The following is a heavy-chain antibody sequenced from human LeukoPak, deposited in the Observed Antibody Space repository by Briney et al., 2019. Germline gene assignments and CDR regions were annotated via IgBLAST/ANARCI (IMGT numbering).Heavy chain of an antibody. Sequence: SETLSLTCAVYGGSFSGYYWSWIRQPPGKGLEWIGEINHSGSTNYKPSLKSRVPISVDTSKNQFSLKLSSVTAADTAVYYCARGNNDSSGYYSDFDYWGQGTLVTVSS. D-gene: IGHD3-22*01. CDR2: INHSGST. CDR1: GGSFSGYY. J-gene: IGHJ4*02. V-gene: IGHV4-34*01. CDR3: ARGNNDSSGYYSDFDY.